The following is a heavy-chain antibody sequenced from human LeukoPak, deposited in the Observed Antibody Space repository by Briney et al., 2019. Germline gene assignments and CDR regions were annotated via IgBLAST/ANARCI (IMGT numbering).Heavy chain of an antibody. D-gene: IGHD3-22*01. V-gene: IGHV3-48*02. CDR1: GFTFSSYS. CDR3: ARGHYYDSSGYYYHFDY. J-gene: IGHJ4*02. Sequence: GGSLRLSCAASGFTFSSYSMNWVRQAPGKGLEWVSYISSSSTTIYSADSAKGRFTISRDNAKNSVYLQMNSLREDDTAVYYCARGHYYDSSGYYYHFDYWGQGTLVTVSS. CDR2: ISSSSTTI.